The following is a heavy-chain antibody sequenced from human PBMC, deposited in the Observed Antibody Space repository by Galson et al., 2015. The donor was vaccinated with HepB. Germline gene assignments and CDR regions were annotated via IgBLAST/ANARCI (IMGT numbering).Heavy chain of an antibody. Sequence: SLRLSCAASGFNFSSYGMHWVRQAPGEGLEWVAVISYDGSNKYYADSVKGRFTISRDNFKNTLYLQMNSLRAEDTAVYYCTKDLDFWEHGPFYFDYWGQGTLVTVSS. CDR3: TKDLDFWEHGPFYFDY. J-gene: IGHJ4*02. V-gene: IGHV3-30*18. CDR1: GFNFSSYG. D-gene: IGHD3/OR15-3a*01. CDR2: ISYDGSNK.